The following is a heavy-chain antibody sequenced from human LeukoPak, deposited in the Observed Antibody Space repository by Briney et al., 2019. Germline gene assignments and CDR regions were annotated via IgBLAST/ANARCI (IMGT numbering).Heavy chain of an antibody. V-gene: IGHV1-69*13. Sequence: ASVKVSCKASGGTFSSYAISWVRQASGQGLEWMGGIIPIFGTANYAQKFQGRVTITADESTSTAYMELSSLRSEDTAVYYCARYDATVTRGFDYWGQGTLVTVSS. CDR2: IIPIFGTA. D-gene: IGHD4-17*01. CDR3: ARYDATVTRGFDY. CDR1: GGTFSSYA. J-gene: IGHJ4*02.